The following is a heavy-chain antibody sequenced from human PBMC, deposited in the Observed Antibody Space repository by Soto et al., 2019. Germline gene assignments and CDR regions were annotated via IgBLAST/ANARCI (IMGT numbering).Heavy chain of an antibody. CDR2: IDAEDGET. CDR3: ARSDIVVVPAADFDY. CDR1: GYTLTELS. J-gene: IGHJ4*02. Sequence: ASVKVSCKVSGYTLTELSMHWVRQAPGKGLEWMGWIDAEDGETNYAQKLQGRVTMTTDTSTSTAYMELRSLRSDDTAVYYCARSDIVVVPAADFDYWGQGTLVTVSS. V-gene: IGHV1-24*01. D-gene: IGHD2-2*01.